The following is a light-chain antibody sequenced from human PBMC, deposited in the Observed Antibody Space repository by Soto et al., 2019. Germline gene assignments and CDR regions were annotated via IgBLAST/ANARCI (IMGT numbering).Light chain of an antibody. J-gene: IGLJ2*01. CDR3: AAWDDSLSGYVV. V-gene: IGLV1-47*01. CDR1: SSNIGNNY. Sequence: QSVLTQPPSASGTPGQRVTISCSGSSSNIGNNYVYWYQQLPVTAPKLLIYRNNQWPSGVPDRFSGSKSGTSASLAISGLRSEDEADYYCAAWDDSLSGYVVFGGGTKLTVL. CDR2: RNN.